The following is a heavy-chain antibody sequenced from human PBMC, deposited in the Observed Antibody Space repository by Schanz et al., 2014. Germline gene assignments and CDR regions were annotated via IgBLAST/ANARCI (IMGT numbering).Heavy chain of an antibody. J-gene: IGHJ3*02. CDR1: GFPFSDYF. CDR3: AKGRFGELSAFDI. V-gene: IGHV3-11*04. D-gene: IGHD3-10*01. Sequence: QVQLVDSGGGLVKPGGSLRLSCTASGFPFSDYFMAWIRQPPGRGLEWVSYISSASSTINYADSVKGRFTISRDNAKNTLYLQMNSLRAEDTAVYYCAKGRFGELSAFDIWGQGTIVAVSS. CDR2: ISSASSTI.